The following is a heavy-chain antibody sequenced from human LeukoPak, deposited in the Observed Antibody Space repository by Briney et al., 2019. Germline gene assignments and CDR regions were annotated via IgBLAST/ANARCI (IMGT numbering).Heavy chain of an antibody. D-gene: IGHD2-15*01. CDR3: ARNQSAATLLDY. CDR2: ISAYNGNT. J-gene: IGHJ4*02. Sequence: ASVKVSCKATGYAFTSYGISWVRQAPGQGLEWMGWISAYNGNTNYAQKLQGRVTMTTDTSTSTAYMELRSLRSDDTAVYYCARNQSAATLLDYWGQGTLVTVSS. CDR1: GYAFTSYG. V-gene: IGHV1-18*01.